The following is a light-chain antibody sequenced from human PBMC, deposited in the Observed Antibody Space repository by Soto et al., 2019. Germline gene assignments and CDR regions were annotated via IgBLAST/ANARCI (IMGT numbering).Light chain of an antibody. CDR1: QSVSSSY. V-gene: IGKV3-20*01. J-gene: IGKJ1*01. CDR3: QNYGSLTSST. CDR2: GAS. Sequence: EIVLTQSPGTLSLSPGERATLSCRASQSVSSSYLAWYQQKPGQAPRLIIYGASSRATGIPDRFSGSGSGTDFTLTISGLEPEDFAVYYCQNYGSLTSSTFGQGTKVEIK.